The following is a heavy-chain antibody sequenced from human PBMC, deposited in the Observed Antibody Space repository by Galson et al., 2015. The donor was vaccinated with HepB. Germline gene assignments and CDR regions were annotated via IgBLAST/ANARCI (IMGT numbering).Heavy chain of an antibody. CDR1: GDSVSSNSAA. Sequence: CAISGDSVSSNSAAWYWIRQSPSRGLEWLGRTYYRARWYSDYAVSVRSRITIDADTSKNQFSLQLKSVSPEDTATYFCAAVIVTIYNYRMDVWGQGTTVTVSS. CDR3: AAVIVTIYNYRMDV. V-gene: IGHV6-1*01. CDR2: TYYRARWYS. D-gene: IGHD2/OR15-2a*01. J-gene: IGHJ6*02.